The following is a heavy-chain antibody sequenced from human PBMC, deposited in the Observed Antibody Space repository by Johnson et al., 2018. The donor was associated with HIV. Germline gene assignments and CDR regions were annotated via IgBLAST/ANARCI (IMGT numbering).Heavy chain of an antibody. Sequence: QVQLVESGGGVVQPGRSLRLSCAASGFTFSSYAMHWVRQAPGKGLEWVAVISYDGSNKYYADSVKGRFTISRDNAKNSLYLQMNSLRAEDTALYYCAREREDGPMIPGALDIWGQGTMVTVSS. V-gene: IGHV3-30-3*01. J-gene: IGHJ3*02. D-gene: IGHD3-22*01. CDR1: GFTFSSYA. CDR2: ISYDGSNK. CDR3: AREREDGPMIPGALDI.